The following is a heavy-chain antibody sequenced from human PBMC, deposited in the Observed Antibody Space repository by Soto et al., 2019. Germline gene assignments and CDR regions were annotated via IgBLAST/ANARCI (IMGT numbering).Heavy chain of an antibody. CDR1: GFTFSSYG. CDR2: ISYDGSNK. J-gene: IGHJ4*02. V-gene: IGHV3-30*18. CDR3: AKDSSQYCTNGVCHGPSVADY. D-gene: IGHD2-8*01. Sequence: GGSLRLSCAASGFTFSSYGMHWVRQAPGKGLEWVAVISYDGSNKYYADSVKGRFTISRDNSKNTLYLQMNSLRAEDTAVYYCAKDSSQYCTNGVCHGPSVADYWGQGTLVTVSS.